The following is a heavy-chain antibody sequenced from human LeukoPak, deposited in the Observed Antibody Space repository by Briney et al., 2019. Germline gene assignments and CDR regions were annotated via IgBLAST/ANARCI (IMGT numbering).Heavy chain of an antibody. D-gene: IGHD5-18*01. V-gene: IGHV1-24*01. CDR2: FDPEDGGT. Sequence: ASVKVSCKVSGYTLTELSMHWVRQAPGKGLEWMGGFDPEDGGTIYAQKFQGRVTMTEDTSTDTTYMELSSLRSEDTAVYYCATDLFQAAIHDYWGQGTLVTVSS. J-gene: IGHJ4*02. CDR1: GYTLTELS. CDR3: ATDLFQAAIHDY.